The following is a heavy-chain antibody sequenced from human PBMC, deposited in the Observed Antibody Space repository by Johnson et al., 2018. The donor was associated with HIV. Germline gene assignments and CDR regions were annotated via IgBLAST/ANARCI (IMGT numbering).Heavy chain of an antibody. V-gene: IGHV3-30*03. Sequence: QVQLVESGGGVVQPGRSLRLSCAASGFTFSSYGMHWVRQAPGKGLEWVAVISYDGSNKYSADSVKGRLTVSRDNSKNTLYLQMNSLRAEDTALYYCARERVGDAFDIWGQGTMVAVSS. J-gene: IGHJ3*02. CDR1: GFTFSSYG. CDR2: ISYDGSNK. D-gene: IGHD1-26*01. CDR3: ARERVGDAFDI.